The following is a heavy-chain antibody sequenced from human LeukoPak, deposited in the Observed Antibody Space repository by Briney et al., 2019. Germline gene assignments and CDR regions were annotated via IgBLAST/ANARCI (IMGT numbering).Heavy chain of an antibody. CDR1: GFSLSTRGVG. J-gene: IGHJ4*02. Sequence: SGPTLVKPTQTLTLTCTFSGFSLSTRGVGVGWIRQPPGKALEWLSLIYWNDDKRYSPSLKSRLTITKDTSKNQVVLTMTNMDPVDTATYYCAHRTRIIRDSSGYSDYWGQGTLVTVSS. D-gene: IGHD3-22*01. CDR2: IYWNDDK. CDR3: AHRTRIIRDSSGYSDY. V-gene: IGHV2-5*01.